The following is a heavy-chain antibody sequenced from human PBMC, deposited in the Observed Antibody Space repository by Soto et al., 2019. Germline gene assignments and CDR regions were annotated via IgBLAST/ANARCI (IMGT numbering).Heavy chain of an antibody. CDR2: INPSGGST. D-gene: IGHD5-12*01. CDR3: ARDSGVATIIFYYYYGMDV. J-gene: IGHJ6*02. CDR1: GYTFTSYY. V-gene: IGHV1-46*01. Sequence: GASVKVSCKASGYTFTSYYMHWVRQAPGQGLEWMGIINPSGGSTSYAQKFQGRVTMTRDTSTSTVYMELSSLRSEDTAVYYCARDSGVATIIFYYYYGMDVWGQGTTVTVSS.